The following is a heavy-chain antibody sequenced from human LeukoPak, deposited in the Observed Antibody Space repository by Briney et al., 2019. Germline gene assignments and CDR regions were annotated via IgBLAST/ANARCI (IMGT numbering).Heavy chain of an antibody. J-gene: IGHJ6*03. D-gene: IGHD4-11*01. CDR2: ISSSSSTI. CDR3: ARATTVTAGYYYYMDV. Sequence: GGSLRLSCAASGFTFSSYSMNWVRQAPGKGLGWVSYISSSSSTIYYADSVKGRFTISRDNAKNSLYLQMNSLRAEDTAVYYCARATTVTAGYYYYMDVWGKGTTVTVSS. CDR1: GFTFSSYS. V-gene: IGHV3-48*01.